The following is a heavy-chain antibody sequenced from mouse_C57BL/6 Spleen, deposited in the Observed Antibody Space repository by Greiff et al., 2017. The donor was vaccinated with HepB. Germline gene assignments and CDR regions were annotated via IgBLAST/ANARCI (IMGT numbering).Heavy chain of an antibody. V-gene: IGHV1-64*01. D-gene: IGHD4-1*01. Sequence: VQLQQPGAELVKPGASVKLSCKASGYTFTSYWMHWVKQRPGQGLEWIGMIHPNSGSTNYNEKFKSKATLTVDKSSSTAYMQLSSLTSEDSAVYYCARTGTEYFDYWGQGTTLTVSS. CDR3: ARTGTEYFDY. CDR1: GYTFTSYW. J-gene: IGHJ2*01. CDR2: IHPNSGST.